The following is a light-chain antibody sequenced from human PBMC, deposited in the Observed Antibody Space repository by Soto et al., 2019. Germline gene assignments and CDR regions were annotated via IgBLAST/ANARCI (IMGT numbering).Light chain of an antibody. V-gene: IGKV3-15*01. Sequence: EVVMTQSASTLPVSFGGRVTLSWGASQSVSSDLAWYQHKPGQAPRLLIYGASTRATGIPARFSGSGSGTDFTLTISRLETEDFVVYYCQQYVNSPITFGQGTRLEIK. CDR1: QSVSSD. CDR2: GAS. CDR3: QQYVNSPIT. J-gene: IGKJ5*01.